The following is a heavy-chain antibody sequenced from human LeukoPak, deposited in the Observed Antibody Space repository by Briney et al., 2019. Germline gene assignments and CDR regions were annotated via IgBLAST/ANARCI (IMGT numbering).Heavy chain of an antibody. CDR3: AKDRIVVVVADYYFDY. CDR1: GFTFSSYA. CDR2: ISGSGGST. V-gene: IGHV3-23*01. Sequence: GGSLRLSCAASGFTFSSYAMSWVRQAPGKGLEWVSAISGSGGSTYYADSVKGRFTISRDNSKNTLYLQMNSLRAEDTAVYYCAKDRIVVVVADYYFDYWGQGTLVTVSS. J-gene: IGHJ4*02. D-gene: IGHD2-15*01.